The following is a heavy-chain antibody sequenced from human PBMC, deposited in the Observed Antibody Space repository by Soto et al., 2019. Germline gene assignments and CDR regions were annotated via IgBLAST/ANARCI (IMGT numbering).Heavy chain of an antibody. Sequence: GGSLRLSCAASGFTFSSYAMSWVRQAPGKGLEWVSAISGSGGSTYYADSVKGRFTISRDNSKNTLYLQMNSLRAEDTAVYYCAKDPDRSSWYHPQGYWGQGTRVTVSS. CDR3: AKDPDRSSWYHPQGY. J-gene: IGHJ4*02. V-gene: IGHV3-23*01. D-gene: IGHD6-13*01. CDR1: GFTFSSYA. CDR2: ISGSGGST.